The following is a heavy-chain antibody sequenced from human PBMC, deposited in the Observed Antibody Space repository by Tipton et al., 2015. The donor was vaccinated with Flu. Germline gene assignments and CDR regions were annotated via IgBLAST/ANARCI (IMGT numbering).Heavy chain of an antibody. J-gene: IGHJ6*04. V-gene: IGHV4-59*01. CDR1: GGSFSGYY. CDR3: ARGEDV. Sequence: PGLVKPSETLSLTCAVYGGSFSGYYWSWIRQPPGKGLEWIGYIYYSGSTNYNPSLKSRVTISVDTSKNQFSLKLSSVTAADTAVYYCARGEDVWGKGTTVTVSS. CDR2: IYYSGST.